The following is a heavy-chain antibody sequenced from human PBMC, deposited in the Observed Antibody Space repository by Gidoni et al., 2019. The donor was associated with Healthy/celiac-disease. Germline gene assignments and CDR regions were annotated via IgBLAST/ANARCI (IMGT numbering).Heavy chain of an antibody. CDR3: ARSWGMVQGDYYYGMDV. V-gene: IGHV3-21*01. J-gene: IGHJ6*02. D-gene: IGHD3-10*01. Sequence: EVQLVESGGGLVKPGGSLRLSCAATGFPFSSYSMNWVRRAPGKGLEWVSSISSSSSYIYYADSVKGRFTISRDNAKNSLYLQMNSLRAEDTAVYYCARSWGMVQGDYYYGMDVWGQGTTVTVSS. CDR1: GFPFSSYS. CDR2: ISSSSSYI.